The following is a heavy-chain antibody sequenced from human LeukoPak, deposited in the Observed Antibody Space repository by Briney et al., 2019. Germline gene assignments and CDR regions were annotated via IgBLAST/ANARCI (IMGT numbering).Heavy chain of an antibody. CDR1: GFTFSSYL. D-gene: IGHD6-13*01. V-gene: IGHV3-7*01. J-gene: IGHJ4*02. Sequence: GGSLRLSCAASGFTFSSYLMSWVRQAPGKGLEWVANIKQDGSEKYYVDSVKGRFTISRDNAKNSLYLQMNSLRAEDTAVYYCARRGRIAAAGTDQYYFDYWGQGDLVTVSS. CDR2: IKQDGSEK. CDR3: ARRGRIAAAGTDQYYFDY.